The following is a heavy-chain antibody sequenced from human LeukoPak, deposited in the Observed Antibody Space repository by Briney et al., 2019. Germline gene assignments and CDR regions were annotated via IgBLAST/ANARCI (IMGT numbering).Heavy chain of an antibody. Sequence: GGSLRLSCAASGFTFSSYGMHWVRQAPGKGLEWVAFIRYDGSNKYYADSVKGRFTISRDNSKNTLYLQMNSLRAEDTAVYYCANSGFWSGYLSLDYWGQGTLVTVSS. CDR2: IRYDGSNK. CDR3: ANSGFWSGYLSLDY. V-gene: IGHV3-30*02. J-gene: IGHJ4*02. D-gene: IGHD3-3*01. CDR1: GFTFSSYG.